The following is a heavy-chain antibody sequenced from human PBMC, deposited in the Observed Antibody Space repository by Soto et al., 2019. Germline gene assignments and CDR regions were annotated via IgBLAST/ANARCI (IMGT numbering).Heavy chain of an antibody. CDR3: ARRTSGWYLDY. CDR2: ISGSGGST. V-gene: IGHV3-23*01. D-gene: IGHD6-19*01. J-gene: IGHJ4*02. CDR1: GFTFSSYA. Sequence: EVQLLESGGGLVQPGGSLRLSCAASGFTFSSYAMSWVRQAPGKGLEWVSVISGSGGSTSYADSVKGRFTISRDNSKNTLYLQMNSLRAEDTAVYYCARRTSGWYLDYWGQGTLVTVSS.